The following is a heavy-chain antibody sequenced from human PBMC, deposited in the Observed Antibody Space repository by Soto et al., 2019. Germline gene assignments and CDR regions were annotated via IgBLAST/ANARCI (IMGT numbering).Heavy chain of an antibody. CDR2: IYYSGST. J-gene: IGHJ4*02. Sequence: PSETLSLTCTVSGGSISSGGYFWSWIRQDPGKGLEWIGYIYYSGSTYYNPSLKSRVTISVDTSKNQFSLKLSSVTAADTAVYYCARTPWGVATGYYFDLWGQGTLVTVSS. CDR3: ARTPWGVATGYYFDL. D-gene: IGHD3-10*01. CDR1: GGSISSGGYF. V-gene: IGHV4-31*03.